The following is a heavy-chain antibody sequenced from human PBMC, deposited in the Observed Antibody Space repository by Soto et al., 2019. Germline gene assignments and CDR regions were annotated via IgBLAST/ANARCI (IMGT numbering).Heavy chain of an antibody. V-gene: IGHV1-69*13. Sequence: SVKVSCKASGGTFSSYAISWVRQAPGQGLEWMGGIIPIFGTANYAQKFQGRVTITADAYTSTAYMELSSLRSEDTAVYYCARGVALNWNEFRAIDYWGQATLVTVSA. CDR3: ARGVALNWNEFRAIDY. CDR1: GGTFSSYA. J-gene: IGHJ4*02. CDR2: IIPIFGTA. D-gene: IGHD1-20*01.